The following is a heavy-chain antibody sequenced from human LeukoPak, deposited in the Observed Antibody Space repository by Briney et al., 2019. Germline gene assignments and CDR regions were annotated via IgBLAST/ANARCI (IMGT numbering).Heavy chain of an antibody. J-gene: IGHJ5*02. CDR1: GGSFSGHY. D-gene: IGHD3-3*01. Sequence: SETLSLTCAVYGGSFSGHYWSWIRQPPGKGLEWIGEINHSGSTNYNPSLKSRVTISVDTSKNQFSLKLSSVTAADTAVYYCARAIGLWSGYSNSKWFDPWGQGTLVTVSS. CDR2: INHSGST. V-gene: IGHV4-34*01. CDR3: ARAIGLWSGYSNSKWFDP.